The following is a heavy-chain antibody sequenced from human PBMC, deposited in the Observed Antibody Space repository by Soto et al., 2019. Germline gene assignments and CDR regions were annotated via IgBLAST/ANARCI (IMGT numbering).Heavy chain of an antibody. V-gene: IGHV3-30-3*01. J-gene: IGHJ5*02. Sequence: QVQLVESGGGVVQPGRSLRLSCAASGFTFSSYAMHWVRQAPGKGLEWVAVISYDGSNKYYADSVKGRFTISRDNSQNKLDLEKNRLRAEDTAGYYCARDLALWGQGTLVTVPS. CDR1: GFTFSSYA. CDR2: ISYDGSNK. CDR3: ARDLAL.